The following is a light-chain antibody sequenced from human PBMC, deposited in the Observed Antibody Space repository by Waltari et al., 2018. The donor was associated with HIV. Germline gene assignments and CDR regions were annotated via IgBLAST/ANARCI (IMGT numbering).Light chain of an antibody. CDR2: GVN. V-gene: IGLV2-14*01. CDR3: SSYTNSDILL. Sequence: QSALTHPASVSGSPGQSITISCTGATTAIGLYNLVSCYRQHTDKAPQLVIYGVNTRPSGVSDRFSGSKSGNTASLTISSLQAEDEADYYCSSYTNSDILLFGGGTKLTVL. CDR1: TTAIGLYNL. J-gene: IGLJ2*01.